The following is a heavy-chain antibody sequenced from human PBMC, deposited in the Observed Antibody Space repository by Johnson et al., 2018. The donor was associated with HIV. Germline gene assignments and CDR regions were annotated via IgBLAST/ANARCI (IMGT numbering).Heavy chain of an antibody. CDR3: ARDRGYWDAFDI. CDR1: GFTVSSNY. D-gene: IGHD3-22*01. J-gene: IGHJ3*02. V-gene: IGHV3-66*01. Sequence: VESGGGLVQPGGSLRLSCAASGFTVSSNYMSWVRQAPGKGLEWVSVLYSDGGTYYADSVQGRFTISRDNSKNSLYLPMNSLRAEDKAVYYCARDRGYWDAFDIWGQGTMVTVSS. CDR2: LYSDGGT.